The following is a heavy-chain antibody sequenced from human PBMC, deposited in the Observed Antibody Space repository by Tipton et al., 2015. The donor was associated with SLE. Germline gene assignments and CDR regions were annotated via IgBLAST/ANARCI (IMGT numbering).Heavy chain of an antibody. CDR3: ARAGEGSAKRSGIAVAGIDY. CDR1: GGSFSGYY. CDR2: IYYSGST. J-gene: IGHJ4*02. Sequence: TLSLTCAVYGGSFSGYYWSWIRQPPGKGLEWIGYIYYSGSTNYNPSLKSRVTISVDTSKNQFSLKLSSVIAADTAVYYCARAGEGSAKRSGIAVAGIDYWGQGTLVTVSS. D-gene: IGHD6-19*01. V-gene: IGHV4-59*01.